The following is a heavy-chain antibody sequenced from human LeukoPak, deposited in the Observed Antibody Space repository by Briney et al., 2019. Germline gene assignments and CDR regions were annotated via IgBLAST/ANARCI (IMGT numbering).Heavy chain of an antibody. V-gene: IGHV4-59*08. J-gene: IGHJ4*02. CDR3: ARKVLTFAGVIVPLDL. D-gene: IGHD3-16*02. CDR2: IDYSGSA. Sequence: SETLSLTCIVSGGSISSYYWSWIRQSPGKGLEWIGYIDYSGSAYYNPSLKSRVTISVDTAKSQFSLKLSSVTAADTAVYYCARKVLTFAGVIVPLDLWGQGTLVTVSS. CDR1: GGSISSYY.